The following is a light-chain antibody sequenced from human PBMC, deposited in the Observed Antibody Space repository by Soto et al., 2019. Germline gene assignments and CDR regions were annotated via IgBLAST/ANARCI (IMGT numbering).Light chain of an antibody. CDR3: QQYNNWPPLIT. V-gene: IGKV3-15*01. Sequence: EIVLTQSPGTLSLSPGEGATLSCRASQSVSSSYIAWYQQKPGQAPRLLIYGASTRATGIPARFSGSGSGTEFTLTINSLQSEDFAVYYCQQYNNWPPLITFGQGTRVEIK. J-gene: IGKJ5*01. CDR1: QSVSSS. CDR2: GAS.